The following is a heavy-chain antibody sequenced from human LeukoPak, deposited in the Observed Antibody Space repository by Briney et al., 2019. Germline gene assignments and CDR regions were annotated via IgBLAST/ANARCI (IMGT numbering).Heavy chain of an antibody. J-gene: IGHJ4*02. V-gene: IGHV3-23*01. CDR1: GFTFSSYA. CDR2: ISGSGGST. D-gene: IGHD2-21*02. CDR3: AKNVHIVVMTANRLDY. Sequence: GGSLRLSCAASGFTFSSYAMSWVRQAPGKGLEWVSAISGSGGSTYYADSVKGRFTISRDNSKNTLYLQMNSLRAEDTAVYYCAKNVHIVVMTANRLDYWGQGTLVTVSS.